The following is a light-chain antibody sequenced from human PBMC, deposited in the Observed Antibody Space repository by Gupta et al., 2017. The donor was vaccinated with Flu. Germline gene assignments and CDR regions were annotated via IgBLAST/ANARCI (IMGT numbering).Light chain of an antibody. CDR3: QHYGGSFQYS. CDR1: QSVSIRY. V-gene: IGKV3-20*01. CDR2: GAS. Sequence: EVVLPQSTGTLSLSPGERATLSCRASQSVSIRYLAWYQQKPGQAPRLLIYGASTRATGIPDRFSGSGSGTDFTLTISRLEPEDFAVYYCQHYGGSFQYSFGQGTKLEIK. J-gene: IGKJ2*03.